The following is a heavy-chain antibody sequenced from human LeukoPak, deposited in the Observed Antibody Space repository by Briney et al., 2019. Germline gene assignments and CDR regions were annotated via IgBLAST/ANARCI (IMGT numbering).Heavy chain of an antibody. CDR2: ISSSSSYI. CDR1: GFTFSSYS. V-gene: IGHV3-21*01. Sequence: PGGSLRLSCAASGFTFSSYSMNWVRQAPGKGLEWVSSISSSSSYIYYADSVKGRFTISRDNAKNSLYLQMNSMRAEDTAVYYCARDLTGATHFDYWGQGTLVTVSS. CDR3: ARDLTGATHFDY. J-gene: IGHJ4*02. D-gene: IGHD1-26*01.